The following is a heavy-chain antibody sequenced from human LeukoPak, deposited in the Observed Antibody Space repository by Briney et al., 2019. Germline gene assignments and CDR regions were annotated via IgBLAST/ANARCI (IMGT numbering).Heavy chain of an antibody. V-gene: IGHV3-66*01. CDR3: AREWGEYGDYVLGY. CDR1: GFSVSTNY. J-gene: IGHJ4*02. CDR2: IYSGGST. Sequence: GGSLRLSCAVSGFSVSTNYMSWVRQAPGMGLEYVSLIYSGGSTHYADSVKGRFTISRDNSKNALYLQMNSLRAEDTAVYYCAREWGEYGDYVLGYWGQGTLVTVSS. D-gene: IGHD4-17*01.